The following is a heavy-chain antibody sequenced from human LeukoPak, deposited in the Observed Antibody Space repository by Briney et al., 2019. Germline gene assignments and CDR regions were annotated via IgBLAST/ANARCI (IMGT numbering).Heavy chain of an antibody. Sequence: PGGSLRLSCAASGFTFRSYWMSWVRQAPGKGLEWEANMKEDGSKQYYVDSVKGRFTISRDNAKNSLYLQMNSLRAEDTAVYYCARILTGYDACDYWGQGTLVTVSS. CDR3: ARILTGYDACDY. D-gene: IGHD3-9*01. CDR2: MKEDGSKQ. J-gene: IGHJ4*02. CDR1: GFTFRSYW. V-gene: IGHV3-7*02.